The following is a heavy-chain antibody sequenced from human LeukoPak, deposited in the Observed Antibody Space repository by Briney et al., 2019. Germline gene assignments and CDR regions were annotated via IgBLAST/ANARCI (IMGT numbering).Heavy chain of an antibody. D-gene: IGHD2-2*01. CDR1: GFTFSSYW. V-gene: IGHV3-7*01. CDR3: ARDFGCSSTSCQSPGDAFNI. CDR2: IKQDGSEE. J-gene: IGHJ3*02. Sequence: PGGSLRLSCAASGFTFSSYWMSWVRQAPGKGLEWVANIKQDGSEEYYVDSVKGRFTISRDNAKNSLYLQMNSLRAEDTAVYYCARDFGCSSTSCQSPGDAFNIWGQGTMVTVSS.